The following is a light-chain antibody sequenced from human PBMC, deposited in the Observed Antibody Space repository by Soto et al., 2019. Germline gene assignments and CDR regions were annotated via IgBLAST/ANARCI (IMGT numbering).Light chain of an antibody. CDR2: GAS. CDR3: PHYSGSPPYT. CDR1: QSVGSSY. Sequence: EIVLTQSPGTLSLSPGERATLSCRASQSVGSSYLAWYQQKPGQAPRLLIYGASSSATGIQDRFSGSGYGTDFTLTNSRLEPEDFSVCYCPHYSGSPPYTFGQGTKLEIK. V-gene: IGKV3-20*01. J-gene: IGKJ2*01.